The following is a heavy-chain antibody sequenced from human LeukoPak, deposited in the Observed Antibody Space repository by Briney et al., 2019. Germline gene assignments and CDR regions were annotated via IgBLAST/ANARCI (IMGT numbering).Heavy chain of an antibody. CDR1: GFTVSDNY. J-gene: IGHJ1*01. CDR3: ASSRWSSEYFHY. V-gene: IGHV3-66*01. CDR2: FYSGGST. Sequence: GGSLRLSCAASGFTVSDNYMSWVRQAPGKGLEWVSVFYSGGSTRYADSVKGRFTISRDHSKNTLYLQVTGQHQYDTAVYFCASSRWSSEYFHYWGQGTLVTVSS. D-gene: IGHD6-13*01.